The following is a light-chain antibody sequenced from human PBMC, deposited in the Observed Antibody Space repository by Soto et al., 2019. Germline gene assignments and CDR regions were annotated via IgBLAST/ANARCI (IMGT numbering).Light chain of an antibody. CDR1: QSISSW. CDR3: QQYNSYSFT. Sequence: DIQMIQSPSTLSASVGDRVTITCRASQSISSWLAWYQQKPGKAPKLLIYDASSLESGVPSRFSGSGSGTEFTLTISSLQPDDFATYYCQQYNSYSFTFGPGTKVDIK. J-gene: IGKJ3*01. CDR2: DAS. V-gene: IGKV1-5*01.